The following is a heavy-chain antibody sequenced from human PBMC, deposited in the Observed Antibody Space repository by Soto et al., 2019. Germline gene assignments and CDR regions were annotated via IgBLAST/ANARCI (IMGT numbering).Heavy chain of an antibody. CDR2: IWNDGSNQ. V-gene: IGHV3-33*01. Sequence: QVQLVESGGGVVQPGRSLRLSCAASGFSFNSFNMHWVRQAPGKGLEWVAVIWNDGSNQYYADSVMGRFTISRDNSNNTLYLQMKSLRADDTAVYYCARGPIWFGAVNYWGQGTLVTGSS. D-gene: IGHD3-16*01. CDR1: GFSFNSFN. CDR3: ARGPIWFGAVNY. J-gene: IGHJ4*02.